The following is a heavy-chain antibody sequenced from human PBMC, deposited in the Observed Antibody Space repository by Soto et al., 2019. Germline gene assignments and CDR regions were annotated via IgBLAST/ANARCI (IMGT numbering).Heavy chain of an antibody. D-gene: IGHD6-19*01. V-gene: IGHV6-1*01. CDR2: TYYRSKWYS. Sequence: SQTLSLTCAISGDSVSSTIAAWSCIRQSPSRGLEWLGRTYYRSKWYSDYAVSVKSRITINPDTSKNQFSLQLNSVTPEDTAVYYCARGSYYSGWVWGQGTMVTVSS. CDR1: GDSVSSTIAA. CDR3: ARGSYYSGWV. J-gene: IGHJ4*02.